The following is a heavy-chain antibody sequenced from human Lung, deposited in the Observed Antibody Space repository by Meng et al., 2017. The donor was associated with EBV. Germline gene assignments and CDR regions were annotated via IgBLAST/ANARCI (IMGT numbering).Heavy chain of an antibody. CDR1: GGSITSNNW. J-gene: IGHJ4*02. V-gene: IGHV4-30-4*08. CDR3: ARSPYSGSALPFFDY. CDR2: IYYSGST. Sequence: QVQLHEPGPGRVKPSGTLSLTCAVSGGSITSNNWWSWVRQPPGKGLEWIGYIYYSGSTYYNPSLKSRVSISGDTSNKQFSLKLTSVTAADTAVYYCARSPYSGSALPFFDYWGQGSLVTVSS. D-gene: IGHD1-26*01.